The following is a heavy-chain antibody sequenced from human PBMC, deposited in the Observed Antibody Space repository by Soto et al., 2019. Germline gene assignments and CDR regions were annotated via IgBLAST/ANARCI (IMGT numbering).Heavy chain of an antibody. V-gene: IGHV4-4*02. J-gene: IGHJ4*02. D-gene: IGHD5-18*01. Sequence: PSETLSLTCAVSGGSLSRSNWWSWVRQPPGKGLEWIGEIYHSGSTNYNPSLKSRVTISVDKSKNQFSLKLSSVTAADTAVYYCAGVDTAMVLGYWGQGTLVTVSS. CDR1: GGSLSRSNW. CDR2: IYHSGST. CDR3: AGVDTAMVLGY.